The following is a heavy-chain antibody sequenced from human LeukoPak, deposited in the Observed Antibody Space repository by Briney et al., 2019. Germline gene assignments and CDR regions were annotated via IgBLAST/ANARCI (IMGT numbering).Heavy chain of an antibody. CDR3: ARSRGFFDC. CDR2: IYSGGDT. CDR1: GFTVISKY. V-gene: IGHV3-53*01. Sequence: GGSLRLSCAASGFTVISKYMSWVRQAPGKGLEWVSVIYSGGDTYYADSVKGRFTISRDNSKNMLYLQMNSLRVEDTAVYYCARSRGFFDCWGQGTLVTVSS. D-gene: IGHD3-10*01. J-gene: IGHJ4*02.